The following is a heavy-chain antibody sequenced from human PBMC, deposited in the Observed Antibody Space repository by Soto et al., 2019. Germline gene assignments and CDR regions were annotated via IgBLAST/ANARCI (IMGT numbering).Heavy chain of an antibody. Sequence: GGSLRLSCAASGFTFSNAWMSWVRQAPGKGLEWVGRIKSKTDGGTTDYAAPVKGRFTISRDDSKNTLYLQMNSLKTEDTAVYYCTTTPYNWNYQRGFDYWGQGTLVTVSS. J-gene: IGHJ4*02. V-gene: IGHV3-15*01. CDR3: TTTPYNWNYQRGFDY. CDR2: IKSKTDGGTT. D-gene: IGHD1-7*01. CDR1: GFTFSNAW.